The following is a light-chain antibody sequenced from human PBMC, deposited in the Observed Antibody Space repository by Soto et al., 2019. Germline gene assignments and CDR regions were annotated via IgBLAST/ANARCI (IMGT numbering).Light chain of an antibody. Sequence: DIQMTQSPSSLSASVGDRVTITCRASQGISNYLAWYQQKPGKVPKLLIYAASTLQSGVPSRFSGSGSGTDFTLTISSLQPEDDATYYWQKYNAGTFDQGTKVEIK. J-gene: IGKJ1*01. CDR3: QKYNAGT. V-gene: IGKV1-27*01. CDR1: QGISNY. CDR2: AAS.